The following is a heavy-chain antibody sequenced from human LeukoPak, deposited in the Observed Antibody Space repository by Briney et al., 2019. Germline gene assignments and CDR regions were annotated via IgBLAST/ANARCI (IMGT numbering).Heavy chain of an antibody. V-gene: IGHV3-11*06. CDR2: ISSSSSYT. D-gene: IGHD3-22*01. CDR1: GFTLSNYW. J-gene: IGHJ4*02. CDR3: ARVRYYDSSGYHGH. Sequence: PGGSLRLSCAASGFTLSNYWMHCVRQAPGKGREWVSYISSSSSYTNYADSVKGRFTISRDNAKNSMYLQMNSLRAEDTAVYYCARVRYYDSSGYHGHWGQGTLVTVSS.